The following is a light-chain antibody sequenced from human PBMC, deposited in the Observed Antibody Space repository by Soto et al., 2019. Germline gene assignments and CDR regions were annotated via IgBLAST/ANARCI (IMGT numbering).Light chain of an antibody. Sequence: EIVLTQSPGTLSLSPGERATLSCRASQSVSSSYLAWYQQKPGQAPRLLIYGASSRATGIPDRFSGSGSGTDFTLTISRLEPEDFAVYYCQQYGSSLGTFGQATKVDIK. CDR3: QQYGSSLGT. CDR1: QSVSSSY. CDR2: GAS. V-gene: IGKV3-20*01. J-gene: IGKJ1*01.